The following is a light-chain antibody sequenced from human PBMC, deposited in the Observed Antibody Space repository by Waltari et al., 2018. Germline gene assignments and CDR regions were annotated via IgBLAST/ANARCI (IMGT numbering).Light chain of an antibody. Sequence: DTGMTQSPATLSASPGGRATLSCRTSQSVRNNLAWYQQKAGQAPRLLIYAASPRATGVPDRFSGSGSGTDFTLTISSLQSEDFAVYYCQQYNNWPPWTFGQGTKVEV. V-gene: IGKV3-15*01. J-gene: IGKJ1*01. CDR2: AAS. CDR1: QSVRNN. CDR3: QQYNNWPPWT.